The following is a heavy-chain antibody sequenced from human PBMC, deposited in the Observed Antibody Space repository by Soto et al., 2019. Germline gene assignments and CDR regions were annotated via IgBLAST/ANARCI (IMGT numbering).Heavy chain of an antibody. CDR2: IWSAGLI. CDR3: AREAPMDV. V-gene: IGHV3-53*01. CDR1: GFTVSSKY. J-gene: IGHJ6*02. Sequence: GGSLRLSCAASGFTVSSKYMSWVRQAPGKGLEWISVIWSAGLIYYADSVRGRFTISRDISKNILYLEMTSLRADDTAVYYCAREAPMDVWGQGTTVTVS.